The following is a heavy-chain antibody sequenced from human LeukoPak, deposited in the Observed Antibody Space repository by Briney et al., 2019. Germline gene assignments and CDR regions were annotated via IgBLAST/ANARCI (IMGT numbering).Heavy chain of an antibody. CDR1: GFTFSSYG. J-gene: IGHJ3*02. CDR2: IRYDGSNK. Sequence: GGSLRLSCAASGFTFSSYGMHWVRQAPGKGLEWVAFIRYDGSNKYYADSVKGRFTISRDNSKNTLYLQMNSLRAEDTAVYYCAKGPRITMIVVVANIWGQGTMVTVSS. CDR3: AKGPRITMIVVVANI. D-gene: IGHD3-22*01. V-gene: IGHV3-30*02.